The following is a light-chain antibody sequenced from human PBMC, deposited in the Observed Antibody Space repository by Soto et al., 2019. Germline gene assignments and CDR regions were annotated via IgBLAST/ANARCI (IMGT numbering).Light chain of an antibody. V-gene: IGKV1-39*01. CDR2: AAS. CDR1: QSISSY. CDR3: QQSYSTTIT. J-gene: IGKJ5*01. Sequence: IQMTQSPASMSASVGDSVTITYRASQSISSYLNWYHQKPGKAPKLLIYAASSLQSGVPSRFSGSGSGTDFTLTISSLQPEDFATYYCQQSYSTTITFGQGTRLEIK.